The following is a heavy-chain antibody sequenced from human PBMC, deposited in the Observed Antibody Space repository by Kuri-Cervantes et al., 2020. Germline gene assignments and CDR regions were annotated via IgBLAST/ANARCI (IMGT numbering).Heavy chain of an antibody. CDR1: GYTFTSYY. D-gene: IGHD1-26*01. V-gene: IGHV1-46*01. Sequence: ASVKVSCKASGYTFTSYYMHWVRQAPGQGLEWMGIINPSGGSTSYAQKFQGRVTMTRDTSTSTVYMELSSLRSEDTAVYYCARDAAARSGSYWCDYWGQGTLVTVSS. J-gene: IGHJ4*02. CDR2: INPSGGST. CDR3: ARDAAARSGSYWCDY.